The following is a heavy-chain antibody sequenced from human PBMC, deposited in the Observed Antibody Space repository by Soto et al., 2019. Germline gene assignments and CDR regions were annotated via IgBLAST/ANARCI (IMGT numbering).Heavy chain of an antibody. J-gene: IGHJ5*02. Sequence: LSLTCTVSGGSISNGGYYWTWIRQHPEKGLEWIGDINYSGSTYYNPSLESRGTISADTSKNQLSLNLRSVSAADTAVYYCARGRREFVAWGQGTPVTVSS. CDR1: GGSISNGGYY. CDR2: INYSGST. V-gene: IGHV4-31*03. CDR3: ARGRREFVA.